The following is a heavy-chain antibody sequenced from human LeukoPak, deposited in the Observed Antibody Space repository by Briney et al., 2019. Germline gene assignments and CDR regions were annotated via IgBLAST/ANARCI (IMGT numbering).Heavy chain of an antibody. CDR2: INPNSGGT. Sequence: ASVKVSCKASGYTFTGYYMHWVRQAPGQGLKWMGWINPNSGGTNYAQKFQGWVTMTRDTSISTAYMELSRLRSDDTAVYYCARETSSDSFDYWGQGTLVTVSS. V-gene: IGHV1-2*04. CDR3: ARETSSDSFDY. CDR1: GYTFTGYY. D-gene: IGHD3-22*01. J-gene: IGHJ4*02.